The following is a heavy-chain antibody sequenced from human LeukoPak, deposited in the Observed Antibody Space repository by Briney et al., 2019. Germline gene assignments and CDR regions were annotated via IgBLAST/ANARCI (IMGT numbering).Heavy chain of an antibody. D-gene: IGHD2-15*01. Sequence: PSETLSLTCTVSGDSISSGSYYWSWIRQPAGKGLEWIGRIYTSGSTNYNPSLKSRVTISVDTSKNQFSLKLSSVTAADTAVYYCARAKPLGYCRGGSCYRTHYFDYWGQGTLVTVSS. CDR1: GDSISSGSYY. CDR3: ARAKPLGYCRGGSCYRTHYFDY. V-gene: IGHV4-61*02. J-gene: IGHJ4*02. CDR2: IYTSGST.